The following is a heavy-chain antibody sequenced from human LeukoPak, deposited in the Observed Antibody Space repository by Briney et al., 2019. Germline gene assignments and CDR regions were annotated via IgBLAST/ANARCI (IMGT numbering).Heavy chain of an antibody. CDR1: GYSFTSYW. Sequence: GESLKISCKGSGYSFTSYWIGWVRQMPGKGLEWMGIIYPGDSDTRYSPSFQGQVTISADKSISTAYLQWSSLKASDTAMYYCASPAAGYGDYDYFDYWGQGTLVTVSS. J-gene: IGHJ4*02. V-gene: IGHV5-51*01. CDR3: ASPAAGYGDYDYFDY. CDR2: IYPGDSDT. D-gene: IGHD4-17*01.